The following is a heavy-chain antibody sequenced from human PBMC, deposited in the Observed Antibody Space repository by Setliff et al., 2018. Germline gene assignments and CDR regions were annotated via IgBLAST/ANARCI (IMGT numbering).Heavy chain of an antibody. CDR1: GFTFSDHY. Sequence: GGSLRLSCAVSGFTFSDHYMDWVRQAPGKGLEWVARTRNKVNNYSTMYAAPVGGRFTISRDESKDTVFLQMNSLKTEDTGTYYCSTGSDGWWGQGTLVTVSS. V-gene: IGHV3-72*01. CDR2: TRNKVNNYST. D-gene: IGHD2-15*01. CDR3: STGSDGW. J-gene: IGHJ4*02.